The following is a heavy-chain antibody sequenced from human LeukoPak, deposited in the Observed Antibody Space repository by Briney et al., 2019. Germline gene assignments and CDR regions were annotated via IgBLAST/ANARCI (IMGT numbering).Heavy chain of an antibody. CDR2: ISGSGGST. Sequence: GGSLRLSCAASGFTFSSYAMSWVRQAPGKGLEWVSAISGSGGSTYYADSVKGRFTISRDNSKNTLYLQMNSLRAEDTAVYYCAKGRVNVGGGSSWYADWFDPWGQGTLVTVSS. D-gene: IGHD6-13*01. CDR1: GFTFSSYA. J-gene: IGHJ5*02. CDR3: AKGRVNVGGGSSWYADWFDP. V-gene: IGHV3-23*01.